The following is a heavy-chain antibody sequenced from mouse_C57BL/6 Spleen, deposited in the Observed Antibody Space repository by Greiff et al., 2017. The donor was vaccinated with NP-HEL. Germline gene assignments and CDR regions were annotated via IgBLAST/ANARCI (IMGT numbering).Heavy chain of an antibody. CDR3: ASPITTVVAPFAY. V-gene: IGHV14-2*01. D-gene: IGHD1-1*01. Sequence: VHVKQSGAELVKPGASVKLSCTASGFNIKDYYMHWVKQRTEQGLEWIGRIDPEDGETKYAPKFQGKATITADTSSNTAYLQLSSLTSEDTAVYYCASPITTVVAPFAYWGQGTLVTVSA. CDR2: IDPEDGET. J-gene: IGHJ3*01. CDR1: GFNIKDYY.